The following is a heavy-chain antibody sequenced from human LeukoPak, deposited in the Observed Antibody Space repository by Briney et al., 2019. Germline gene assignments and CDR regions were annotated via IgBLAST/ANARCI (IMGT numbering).Heavy chain of an antibody. Sequence: SETLSLTCTVSGGSISSYYWSWIRQPAGKGLEWIGRIYTSGSTNYNPSLKSRVTMSVDTSKNQFSLKLSSVTAADTAVYYCARGGTAMYSSYYFDYWGQGTLVTVSS. D-gene: IGHD5-18*01. CDR3: ARGGTAMYSSYYFDY. CDR1: GGSISSYY. CDR2: IYTSGST. J-gene: IGHJ4*02. V-gene: IGHV4-4*07.